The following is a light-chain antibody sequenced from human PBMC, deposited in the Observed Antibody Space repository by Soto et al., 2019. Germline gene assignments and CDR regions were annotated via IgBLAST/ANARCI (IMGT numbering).Light chain of an antibody. Sequence: QSSLTQPASVSGSPGQSITVSCSGTSSDIGSYNLVSWYQQHPGKAPKLMIYEGSKRPSGVSNRFSGSKSGNTASLTISGLQAEDEADYYCCSYAGRRTFYVFGTGTKLTVL. CDR2: EGS. J-gene: IGLJ1*01. V-gene: IGLV2-23*01. CDR3: CSYAGRRTFYV. CDR1: SSDIGSYNL.